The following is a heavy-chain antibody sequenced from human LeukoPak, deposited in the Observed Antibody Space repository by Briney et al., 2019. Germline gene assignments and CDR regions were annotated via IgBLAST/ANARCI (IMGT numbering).Heavy chain of an antibody. CDR1: GGSISSSSYY. Sequence: SETLSLTCTVSGGSISSSSYYWSWIRQPPGKGLEWIGEINHSGSTNYNPSLKSRVTISVDTSKNQFSLKLSSVTAADTAVYYCARVASLRYFDWKNKRTNWFDPWGQGTLVTVSS. D-gene: IGHD3-9*01. CDR3: ARVASLRYFDWKNKRTNWFDP. CDR2: INHSGST. J-gene: IGHJ5*02. V-gene: IGHV4-39*07.